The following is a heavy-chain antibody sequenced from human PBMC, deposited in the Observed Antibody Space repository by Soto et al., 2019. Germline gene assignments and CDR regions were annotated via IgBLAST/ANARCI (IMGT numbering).Heavy chain of an antibody. D-gene: IGHD4-4*01. CDR1: GYTFASYA. CDR2: INAGNGNT. J-gene: IGHJ6*02. Sequence: ASVKVSCKASGYTFASYARQWVRQAPGQRLEWMGWINAGNGNTKYSQKFQGRVTITRDTSASTAYMELSSLRSEDTAVYYCARDHTVTTGYYYYGMDVWGQGTTLTVSS. V-gene: IGHV1-3*01. CDR3: ARDHTVTTGYYYYGMDV.